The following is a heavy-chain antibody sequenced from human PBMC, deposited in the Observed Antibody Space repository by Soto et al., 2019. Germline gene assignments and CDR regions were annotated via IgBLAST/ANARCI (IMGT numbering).Heavy chain of an antibody. CDR2: IYYSGST. J-gene: IGHJ4*02. D-gene: IGHD4-17*01. V-gene: IGHV4-59*01. CDR3: ARVRSPHDYGDYYFDY. Sequence: SETLCLPGTVSGGAISSYYWSWIRQPPGKGLEWIGYIYYSGSTNYNPPLKSRVTISVDTSKNQFSLKLSSVTAADTAVYYCARVRSPHDYGDYYFDYWGQGTLVTVSS. CDR1: GGAISSYY.